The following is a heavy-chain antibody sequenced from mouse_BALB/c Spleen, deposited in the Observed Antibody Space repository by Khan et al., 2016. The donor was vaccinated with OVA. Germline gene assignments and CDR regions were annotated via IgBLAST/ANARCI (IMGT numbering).Heavy chain of an antibody. Sequence: VQLQQSGAELAKPGASVKMSCKASGYTFTNYWMHWVKQRPGQGLEWIGYINPSTDYTEYNQKFKDKATLTADKSSSTAYIKMTSLTSEDSALYYCVNHGSSSAWFTYWGQGTLVTVSA. V-gene: IGHV1-7*01. CDR3: VNHGSSSAWFTY. CDR2: INPSTDYT. D-gene: IGHD1-1*01. J-gene: IGHJ3*01. CDR1: GYTFTNYW.